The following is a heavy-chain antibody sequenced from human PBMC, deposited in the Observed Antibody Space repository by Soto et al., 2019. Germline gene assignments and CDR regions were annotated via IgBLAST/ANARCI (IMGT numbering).Heavy chain of an antibody. J-gene: IGHJ6*02. D-gene: IGHD6-6*01. CDR1: GDSVSSNSAA. Sequence: PSQTLSLTCAISGDSVSSNSAAWNWIRQSPSRGLVWLGRTYYRSKWYNDYAVSVKSRITINPDTPKNQFSLQLNSVTPEDTAVYYCAREVAARLDYYYYGMDVWGQGTTVTVSS. V-gene: IGHV6-1*01. CDR2: TYYRSKWYN. CDR3: AREVAARLDYYYYGMDV.